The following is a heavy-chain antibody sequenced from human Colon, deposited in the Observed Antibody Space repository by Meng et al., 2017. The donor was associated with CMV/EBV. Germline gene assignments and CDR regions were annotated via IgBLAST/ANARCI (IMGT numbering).Heavy chain of an antibody. J-gene: IGHJ4*02. CDR1: GFTIDWHA. V-gene: IGHV3-33*07. CDR2: IWYDGTKK. D-gene: IGHD6-25*01. CDR3: ATGGGTEAAAAGVFDV. Sequence: GESLKISCTASGFTIDWHAMYWVRQAPGKGLEWVATIWYDGTKKYYADSVKGRFTISRDNSKNMQFLEMNSLRDEDTAVYFCATGGGTEAAAAGVFDVWGQGTLVTVSS.